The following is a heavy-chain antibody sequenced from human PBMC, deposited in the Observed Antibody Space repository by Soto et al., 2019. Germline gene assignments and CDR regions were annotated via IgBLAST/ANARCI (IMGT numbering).Heavy chain of an antibody. D-gene: IGHD1-1*01. J-gene: IGHJ4*02. Sequence: PSETVSLTCTVSGGSISSSSYYWGWIRQPPGKGLEWIGSIYYSGSTYYNPPLKSRVTISVDTSKNQFSLKLSSVTAADTAVYYCARQVKLERRSGYFDYWGQGTLVTVSS. CDR2: IYYSGST. CDR1: GGSISSSSYY. CDR3: ARQVKLERRSGYFDY. V-gene: IGHV4-39*01.